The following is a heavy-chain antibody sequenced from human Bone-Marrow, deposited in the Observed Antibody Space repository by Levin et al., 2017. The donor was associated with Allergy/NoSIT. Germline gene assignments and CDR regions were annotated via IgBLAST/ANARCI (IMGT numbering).Heavy chain of an antibody. D-gene: IGHD6-13*01. Sequence: GGSLRLSCAASGFTFDDYAMHWVRQAPGKGLEWVSGISWNTGSIGYAYSVEGRFTISRDNAKNSLYLQMNSLRPEDTAFYYCAKAGHSSSVKNRFDYWGQGTLVTVSS. CDR1: GFTFDDYA. CDR2: ISWNTGSI. V-gene: IGHV3-9*01. J-gene: IGHJ4*02. CDR3: AKAGHSSSVKNRFDY.